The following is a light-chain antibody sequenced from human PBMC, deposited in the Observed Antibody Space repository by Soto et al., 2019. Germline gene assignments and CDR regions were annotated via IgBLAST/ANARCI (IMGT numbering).Light chain of an antibody. Sequence: QSVLTQSASLSGSPGQSITISCTGTSSDIGSSNYVSWYQQHPGKAPKLMIFDVSYRPSGISDRFSGSKSGNTASLTISGLQPEDEADYYCSSYAAISTLFGGGTKLTVL. V-gene: IGLV2-14*03. CDR2: DVS. CDR3: SSYAAISTL. CDR1: SSDIGSSNY. J-gene: IGLJ3*02.